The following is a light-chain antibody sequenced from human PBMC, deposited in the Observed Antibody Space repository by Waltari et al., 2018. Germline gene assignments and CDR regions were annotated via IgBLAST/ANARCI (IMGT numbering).Light chain of an antibody. CDR2: GVT. CDR3: CSYAGSMV. V-gene: IGLV2-23*02. CDR1: STDIGTYNV. J-gene: IGLJ2*01. Sequence: QSALTQPASVSGSPGQSITISCTGSSTDIGTYNVVSWYQHHPGKAPKLIIYGVTNRPSGVSNRFSGSKSGNTASLTISGLQTEDEADYSCCSYAGSMVFGGGTKLTVL.